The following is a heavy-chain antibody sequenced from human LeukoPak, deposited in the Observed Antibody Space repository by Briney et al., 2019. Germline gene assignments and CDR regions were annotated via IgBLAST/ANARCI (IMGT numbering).Heavy chain of an antibody. CDR2: ISSSGTYI. J-gene: IGHJ4*02. Sequence: GGSLRLSCVASGFTLSYFGMNWVRQAPGEGLEWVSSISSSGTYIYSTDSVKGRFTISRDNAKNSLYLLMNSLRAEDTAVYYCAREFTSGWIDYWGQGTLVTVSS. CDR3: AREFTSGWIDY. V-gene: IGHV3-21*01. CDR1: GFTLSYFG. D-gene: IGHD6-19*01.